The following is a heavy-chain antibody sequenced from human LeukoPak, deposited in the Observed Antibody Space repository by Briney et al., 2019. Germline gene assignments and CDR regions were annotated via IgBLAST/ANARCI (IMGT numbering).Heavy chain of an antibody. V-gene: IGHV4-59*01. CDR2: IYYSGST. CDR3: AREVYDSSGGGSTNWFDP. Sequence: SETLSLTCTVSGGSISSYYWSWIRQPPGKGLEWIGYIYYSGSTNYNPSLKSRVTISVDTSKNQFSLKLSSVTVADTAVYYCAREVYDSSGGGSTNWFDPWGQGTLVTVSS. CDR1: GGSISSYY. J-gene: IGHJ5*02. D-gene: IGHD3-22*01.